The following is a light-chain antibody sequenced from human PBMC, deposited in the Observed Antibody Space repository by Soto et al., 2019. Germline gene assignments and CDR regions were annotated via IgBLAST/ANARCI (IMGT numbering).Light chain of an antibody. CDR1: QSVSSN. Sequence: EIVMTQSPATLSVSPGERATLSCRASQSVSSNLAWYQQKPGQAPRLLIYGASTRATGIPARFSGSGSGTEFTLTISSLQCEDFAVYYCQQYNNWPPTFGQGTKVEIK. CDR2: GAS. J-gene: IGKJ1*01. CDR3: QQYNNWPPT. V-gene: IGKV3-15*01.